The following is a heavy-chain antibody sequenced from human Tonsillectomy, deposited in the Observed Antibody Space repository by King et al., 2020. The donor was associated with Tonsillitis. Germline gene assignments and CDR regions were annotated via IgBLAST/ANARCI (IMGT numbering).Heavy chain of an antibody. V-gene: IGHV3-30*18. CDR2: LSYDGGNK. D-gene: IGHD1-14*01. CDR1: GFIFKSFG. Sequence: VQLVQSGGGVVQPGGSLRLSCEPSGFIFKSFGMHWVRQAPGKGLEWVASLSYDGGNKYYAESVKGRFTISRDNSEHTLSLQMNSLRGEDTAIYYCAKEGAGPFVSWGQGTLVTVSA. CDR3: AKEGAGPFVS. J-gene: IGHJ4*02.